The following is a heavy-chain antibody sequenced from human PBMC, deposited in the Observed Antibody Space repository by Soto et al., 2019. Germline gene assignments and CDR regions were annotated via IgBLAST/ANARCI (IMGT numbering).Heavy chain of an antibody. CDR1: GYTFTSYA. J-gene: IGHJ4*02. CDR2: INAGNGNT. D-gene: IGHD6-13*01. Sequence: ASVKVSCKASGYTFTSYAMHWVRQAPGQRLEWMGWINAGNGNTKYSQKFQGRVTITRDTSASTAYMELSSLRSEDTAVYYCARPRAPYSSSWASFDYWGQGTLVTVSS. V-gene: IGHV1-3*01. CDR3: ARPRAPYSSSWASFDY.